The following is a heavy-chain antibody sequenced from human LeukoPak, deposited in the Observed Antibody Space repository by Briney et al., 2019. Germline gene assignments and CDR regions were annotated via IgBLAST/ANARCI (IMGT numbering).Heavy chain of an antibody. J-gene: IGHJ4*02. D-gene: IGHD5-24*01. V-gene: IGHV3-21*01. CDR3: ARDGYNFALFDY. Sequence: GGSLRLSCAASGFTFSSYAMSWVRQAPGKGLEWVSSISSSSSYIYYADSVKGRFTISRDNAKNSLYLQMNSLRAEDTAVYYCARDGYNFALFDYWGQGTLVTVSS. CDR1: GFTFSSYA. CDR2: ISSSSSYI.